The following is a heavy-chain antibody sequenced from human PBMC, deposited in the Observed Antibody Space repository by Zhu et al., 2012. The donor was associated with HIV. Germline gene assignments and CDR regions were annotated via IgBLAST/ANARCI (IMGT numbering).Heavy chain of an antibody. CDR3: AKGAAANYHYYYYMDV. V-gene: IGHV3-43*01. CDR2: ISWSGEAT. D-gene: IGHD3-10*01. CDR1: GSRFGSYA. J-gene: IGHJ6*03. Sequence: EVQLVESGGNVIQPGGSLRLSCAASGSRFGSYAMHWVRQAPGKGLEWISLISWSGEATYYTGSVEGRFTISRDNSKNSLYLQMNSLRPEDTASYYCAKGAAANYHYYYYMDVWGKGTTVSVSS.